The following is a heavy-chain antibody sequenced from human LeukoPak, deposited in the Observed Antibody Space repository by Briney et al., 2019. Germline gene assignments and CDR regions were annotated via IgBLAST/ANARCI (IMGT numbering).Heavy chain of an antibody. CDR3: ARAKGYYDILTSYPSGFDY. D-gene: IGHD3-9*01. CDR2: IGTAGDT. J-gene: IGHJ4*02. Sequence: GGSLRLSCAASGFTFSSYDMHWVRQATGKGLEWVSAIGTAGDTYYPGSVKGRFTISRENAKNSLYLQMNSLRAGDTAVYYCARAKGYYDILTSYPSGFDYWGQGTLVTVSS. CDR1: GFTFSSYD. V-gene: IGHV3-13*04.